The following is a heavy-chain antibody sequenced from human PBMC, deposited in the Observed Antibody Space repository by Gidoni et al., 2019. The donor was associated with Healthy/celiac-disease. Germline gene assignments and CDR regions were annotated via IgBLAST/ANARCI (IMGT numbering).Heavy chain of an antibody. D-gene: IGHD2-2*02. V-gene: IGHV4-31*03. J-gene: IGHJ3*02. CDR2: IYYSGST. CDR1: GGSISSGGYY. CDR3: AREPRAHCSSTSCYKNAFDI. Sequence: QVQLQASGPGLVKPSQTLSLTCTVSGGSISSGGYYWSWIRQHPGKGLEWIGYIYYSGSTYYNPSLKSRVTISVDTSKNQFSLKLSSVTAADTAVYYCAREPRAHCSSTSCYKNAFDIWGQGTMVTVSS.